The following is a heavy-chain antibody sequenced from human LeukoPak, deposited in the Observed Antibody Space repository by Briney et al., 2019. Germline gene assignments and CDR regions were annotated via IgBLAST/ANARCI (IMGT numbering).Heavy chain of an antibody. CDR2: IYSGGST. Sequence: GGSLRLSCAASGFTFSSYSMSWVRQAPGKGLEWVSVIYSGGSTYYADSVKGRFTISRDNSKNTLYLQMNSLRGEDTAVYYCAKDRIAVVPAAIGDYWGQGTLVTVSS. D-gene: IGHD2-2*01. CDR3: AKDRIAVVPAAIGDY. V-gene: IGHV3-66*02. J-gene: IGHJ4*02. CDR1: GFTFSSYS.